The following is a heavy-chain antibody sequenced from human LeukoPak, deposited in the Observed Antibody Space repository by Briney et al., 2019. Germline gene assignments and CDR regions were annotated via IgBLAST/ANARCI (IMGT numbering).Heavy chain of an antibody. CDR3: ARVPVRGAAHYYYYMDV. CDR1: GDSISSYY. V-gene: IGHV4-59*01. J-gene: IGHJ6*03. Sequence: SETLSLTCTVSGDSISSYYWSWIRQPPGKGLEWIGYIYYSGSTNYNPSLKSRVTISVDTSKNQFSLKLRSVTAADTAMYYCARVPVRGAAHYYYYMDVWGKGTTVTVSS. CDR2: IYYSGST. D-gene: IGHD3-10*01.